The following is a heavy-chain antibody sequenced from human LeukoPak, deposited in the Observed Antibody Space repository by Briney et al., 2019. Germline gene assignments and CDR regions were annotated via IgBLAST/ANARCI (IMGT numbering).Heavy chain of an antibody. CDR3: AGTYTYYYYYYMHV. J-gene: IGHJ6*03. CDR1: GGSISSGSYY. V-gene: IGHV4-61*02. D-gene: IGHD2-2*02. Sequence: SETLSLTCTVSGGSISSGSYYWSWIRQPAGKGLEWIGRIYTSGSTNYNPSLKSRVTISVDTSKNQFSLKLSSVTAADTAVYYCAGTYTYYYYYYMHVWGKGTTVTISS. CDR2: IYTSGST.